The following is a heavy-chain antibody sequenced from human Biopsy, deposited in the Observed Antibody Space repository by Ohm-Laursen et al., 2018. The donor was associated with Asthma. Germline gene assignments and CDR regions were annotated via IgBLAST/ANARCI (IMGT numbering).Heavy chain of an antibody. Sequence: SDTLSLTCTVYGGCLTGHYWNWIRQPPGKGLEWIGEIDQSGYTNYNPSLKSRVTISADTSKNQFHLNLSSVTAADTAVYFCARAAITGIRGWFDPWGQGTQVTVSS. V-gene: IGHV4-34*01. CDR1: GGCLTGHY. D-gene: IGHD1-20*01. CDR2: IDQSGYT. CDR3: ARAAITGIRGWFDP. J-gene: IGHJ5*02.